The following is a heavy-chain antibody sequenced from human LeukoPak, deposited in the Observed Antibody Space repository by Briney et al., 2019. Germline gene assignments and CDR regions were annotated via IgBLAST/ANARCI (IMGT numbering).Heavy chain of an antibody. V-gene: IGHV4-59*12. D-gene: IGHD3-22*01. Sequence: SETLSLTCTVSGVSITSYYWSWIRQPPGKGLEWICYIYYSGSTNYNPSLKSRVTISVDTSKNQFSLRLSSVTAADTAVYYCARAHYDSSGYPYYFDYWGQGTLVTVSS. CDR1: GVSITSYY. CDR2: IYYSGST. J-gene: IGHJ4*02. CDR3: ARAHYDSSGYPYYFDY.